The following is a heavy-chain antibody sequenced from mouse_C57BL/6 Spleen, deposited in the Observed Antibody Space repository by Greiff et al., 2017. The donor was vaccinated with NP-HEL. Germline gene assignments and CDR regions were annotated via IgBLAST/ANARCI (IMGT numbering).Heavy chain of an antibody. D-gene: IGHD2-5*01. CDR3: TRDSKPSYFDY. V-gene: IGHV14-4*01. CDR1: GFNIKDDY. CDR2: IDPENGDT. J-gene: IGHJ2*01. Sequence: VQLQQSGAELVRPGASVKLSCTASGFNIKDDYMHWVKQRPEQGLEWIGWIDPENGDTEYASKFQGKATITADTSSNTAYLQLSSLTSEDTAVYYWTRDSKPSYFDYWGQGTTLTVSS.